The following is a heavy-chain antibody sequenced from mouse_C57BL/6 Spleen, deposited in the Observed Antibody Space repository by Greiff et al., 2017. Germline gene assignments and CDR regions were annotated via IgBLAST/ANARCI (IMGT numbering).Heavy chain of an antibody. CDR2: ISSGGSYT. CDR3: ARRRYYYGSSCYAMDY. CDR1: GFTFSSYG. Sequence: EVQRVESGGDLVKPGGSLKLSCAASGFTFSSYGMSWVRQTPDKRLEWVATISSGGSYTYYPDSVKGRFTISRDNAKNTLYLQMSSLKSEDTAMYYCARRRYYYGSSCYAMDYWGQGTSVTVSS. J-gene: IGHJ4*01. V-gene: IGHV5-6*01. D-gene: IGHD1-1*01.